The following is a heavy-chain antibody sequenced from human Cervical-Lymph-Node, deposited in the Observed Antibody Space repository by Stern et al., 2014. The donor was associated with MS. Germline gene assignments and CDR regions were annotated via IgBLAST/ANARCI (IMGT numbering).Heavy chain of an antibody. D-gene: IGHD1-1*01. CDR3: SRFNDPRYTFPPDHHYYSGMDV. Sequence: QITLKESGPTLVKPTQTLTLTCTFSGFSLTTRGVGVGWVRQPPGRALEWLALIYWNDDEIYSPSLNNRLTITKDTSKNQVVLRMTTMDTMDTATYFCSRFNDPRYTFPPDHHYYSGMDVWGQGTTVTVSS. V-gene: IGHV2-5*01. CDR1: GFSLTTRGVG. CDR2: IYWNDDE. J-gene: IGHJ6*02.